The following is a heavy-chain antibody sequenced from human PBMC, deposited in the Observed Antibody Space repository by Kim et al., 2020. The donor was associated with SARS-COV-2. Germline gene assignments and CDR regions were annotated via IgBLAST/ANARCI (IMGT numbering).Heavy chain of an antibody. D-gene: IGHD3-16*01. CDR1: GGSISSYY. J-gene: IGHJ6*02. Sequence: SETLSLTCTVSGGSISSYYWSWIRQPPGKGLEWIGYIYYSGSTNYNPSLKSRVTISVDTSKNQFSLKLSSVTAADTAVYYCARDVGRGLLSTPRGIHYYYYGMDVWGQGTTVTVSS. CDR3: ARDVGRGLLSTPRGIHYYYYGMDV. V-gene: IGHV4-59*12. CDR2: IYYSGST.